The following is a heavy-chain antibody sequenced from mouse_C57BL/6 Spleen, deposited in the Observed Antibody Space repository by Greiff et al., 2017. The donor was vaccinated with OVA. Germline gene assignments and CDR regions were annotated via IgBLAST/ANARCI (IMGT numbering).Heavy chain of an antibody. V-gene: IGHV1-64*01. J-gene: IGHJ3*01. Sequence: VQLQQPGAELVKPGASVKLSCKASGYTFTSYWMHWVKQRPGQGLEWIGMIHPNSGSTNYNEKFKSKATLTVDKSSSTAYMQLSSLTSEDSAVYYCARYSNYGFLFAYWGQGTLVTVSA. CDR2: IHPNSGST. D-gene: IGHD2-5*01. CDR1: GYTFTSYW. CDR3: ARYSNYGFLFAY.